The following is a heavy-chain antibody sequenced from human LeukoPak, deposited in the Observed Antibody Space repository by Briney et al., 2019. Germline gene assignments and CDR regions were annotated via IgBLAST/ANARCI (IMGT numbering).Heavy chain of an antibody. CDR2: INPNSGVT. V-gene: IGHV1-2*06. Sequence: AAVKVSCRASGYTFSDYYIHFVRQAPGQGLEWMGRINPNSGVTNFAPNFQVRVTMTRDTSMNTAYMELRSLRSDDTAVYYCARDTMIVVVPYYYGMDVWGQGTTVTVSS. CDR3: ARDTMIVVVPYYYGMDV. CDR1: GYTFSDYY. D-gene: IGHD3-22*01. J-gene: IGHJ6*02.